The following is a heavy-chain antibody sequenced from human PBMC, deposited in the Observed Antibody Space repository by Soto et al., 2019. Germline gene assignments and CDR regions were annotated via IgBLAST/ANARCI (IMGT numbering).Heavy chain of an antibody. CDR1: GFSFGDSY. V-gene: IGHV3-11*06. CDR3: AKTIGAASGYYFDH. D-gene: IGHD3-16*01. CDR2: ISGGSSYT. Sequence: QVQLVESGGGWVKPGGSLRLACAASGFSFGDSYMSWVRQAPGKGLEWLSYISGGSSYTNYADAVKGRFTISRDNAKMSLYLELNSLRAHNTGVYYCAKTIGAASGYYFDHWGQGSLVTVSS. J-gene: IGHJ4*02.